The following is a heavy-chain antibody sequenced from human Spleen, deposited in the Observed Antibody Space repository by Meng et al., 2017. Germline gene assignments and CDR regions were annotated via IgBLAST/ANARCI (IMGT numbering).Heavy chain of an antibody. CDR3: AREVAVAGTFWFDP. J-gene: IGHJ5*02. CDR2: INPNSGGT. Sequence: QGQRGQAGAEGKKPGASGKGSGKASGYTFTGYEMHWVRQAPGQGLEWMGWINPNSGGTNYAQKFQGWVTMTRDTSISTAYMELSRLRSDDTAVYYCAREVAVAGTFWFDPWGQGTLVTVSS. D-gene: IGHD6-19*01. V-gene: IGHV1-2*04. CDR1: GYTFTGYE.